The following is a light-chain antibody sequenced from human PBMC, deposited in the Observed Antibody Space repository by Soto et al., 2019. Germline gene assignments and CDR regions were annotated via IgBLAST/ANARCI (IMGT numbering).Light chain of an antibody. CDR1: SSNIGTNT. CDR3: AAWDDTLNAGL. CDR2: SNS. J-gene: IGLJ3*02. V-gene: IGLV1-44*01. Sequence: QSVLTQPPSASGPPGQRVTISCSGGSSNIGTNTVNWYQQLPGTAPKLLIFSNSQRPSGVPDRFSGSKSGTSGSLAISGLQSEDEADYYCAAWDDTLNAGLFGGGTKLTVL.